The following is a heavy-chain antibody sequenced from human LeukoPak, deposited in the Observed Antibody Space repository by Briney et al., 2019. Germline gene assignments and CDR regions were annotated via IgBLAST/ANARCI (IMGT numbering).Heavy chain of an antibody. CDR1: GFTFSSYA. V-gene: IGHV3-23*01. J-gene: IGHJ4*02. CDR3: AKDKFSSSWYFDY. Sequence: RPGGSLRLSCAASGFTFSSYAMSWVRQAPGKGLEWVSAISGSGGSTYYADSVKGRFTISRDNSKDTLYLQMNSLRAEDTAVYYCAKDKFSSSWYFDYWAREPWSPSPQ. D-gene: IGHD6-13*01. CDR2: ISGSGGST.